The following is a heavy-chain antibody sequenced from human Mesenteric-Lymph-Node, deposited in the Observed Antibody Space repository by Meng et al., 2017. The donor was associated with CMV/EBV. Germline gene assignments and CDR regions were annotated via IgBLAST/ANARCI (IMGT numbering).Heavy chain of an antibody. CDR2: ITSDSGYI. V-gene: IGHV3-21*01. D-gene: IGHD6-19*01. J-gene: IGHJ6*02. CDR3: ARGYNTGRGAMDV. CDR1: GFTFSSYS. Sequence: GESLKISCTASGFTFSSYSMNWVRQGPGKGLEWVSSITSDSGYIFYTTSVKGRFTISRDNAKKSLYLQRNRLRADDTAVYYCARGYNTGRGAMDVWGQGTTVTVSS.